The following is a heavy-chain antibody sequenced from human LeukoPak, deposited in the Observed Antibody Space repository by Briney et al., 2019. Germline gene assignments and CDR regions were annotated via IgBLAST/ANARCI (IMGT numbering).Heavy chain of an antibody. CDR3: AREDIAAAVDY. CDR1: GGSISSGDYY. D-gene: IGHD6-6*01. V-gene: IGHV4-30-4*08. Sequence: SETLSLTCTVSGGSISSGDYYWSWIRQPPGKGLEWIGYIYYSGSTYYNPSLKSRVTISVDTSKNQFSLKLSSVTAADTAVYYCAREDIAAAVDYWGQGTLVTVSS. CDR2: IYYSGST. J-gene: IGHJ4*02.